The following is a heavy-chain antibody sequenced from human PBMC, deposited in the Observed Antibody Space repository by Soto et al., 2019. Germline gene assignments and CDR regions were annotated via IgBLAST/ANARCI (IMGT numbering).Heavy chain of an antibody. D-gene: IGHD3-22*01. J-gene: IGHJ4*02. V-gene: IGHV3-21*01. CDR1: GFTFSSYS. CDR3: ARDWGGPTYYDSSGYYYY. CDR2: ISSSSSYI. Sequence: AGSLRLSCAASGFTFSSYSMNWVRQAPGKGLEWVSSISSSSSYIYYADSVKGRFTISRDNAKNSLYLQMNSLRAEDTAVYYCARDWGGPTYYDSSGYYYYWGQGTLVTVSS.